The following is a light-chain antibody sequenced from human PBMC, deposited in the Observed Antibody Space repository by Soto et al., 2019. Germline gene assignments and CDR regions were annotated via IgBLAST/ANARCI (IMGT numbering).Light chain of an antibody. J-gene: IGKJ1*01. CDR3: QQSYSTPTWT. Sequence: DIQMTQSPSTLSASVGDRVTITCRASQSISNWLAWHQQKPGKAPKLLIYKASSLQSGVPSRFSGSGSGTDFSLTISSLQPEDFATYYCQQSYSTPTWTFGQGTKVDIK. CDR2: KAS. CDR1: QSISNW. V-gene: IGKV1-5*03.